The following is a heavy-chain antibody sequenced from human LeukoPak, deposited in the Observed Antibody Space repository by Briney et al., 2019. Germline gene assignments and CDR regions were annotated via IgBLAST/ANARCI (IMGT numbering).Heavy chain of an antibody. CDR1: GFTFSSYA. V-gene: IGHV3-23*01. D-gene: IGHD7-27*01. Sequence: GGSLRLSCAASGFTFSSYAMSWVRQAPGKGLEWVSAITGSDGSTYYADSVKGRFTISRDNSKNTLYVQMNSLRAEDTAVYYCATERNWVFDYWGQGTLVTVSS. J-gene: IGHJ4*02. CDR2: ITGSDGST. CDR3: ATERNWVFDY.